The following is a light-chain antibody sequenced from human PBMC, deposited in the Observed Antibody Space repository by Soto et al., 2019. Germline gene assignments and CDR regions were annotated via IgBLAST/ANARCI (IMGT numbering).Light chain of an antibody. CDR3: SSYAGSNNYVV. CDR1: SSDIGAYNF. CDR2: GVS. Sequence: QSVLTQPPSASGSPGQSVSISCTGTSSDIGAYNFVSWYQQHPGKAPRLMIYGVSKRPSGVPDRFSGSKSGNTASLTVSGLQAEDEADYCCSSYAGSNNYVVFGGGTKVTVL. J-gene: IGLJ2*01. V-gene: IGLV2-8*01.